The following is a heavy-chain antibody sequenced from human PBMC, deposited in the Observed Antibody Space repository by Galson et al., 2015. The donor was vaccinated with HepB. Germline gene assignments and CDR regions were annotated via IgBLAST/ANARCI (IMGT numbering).Heavy chain of an antibody. J-gene: IGHJ4*02. CDR2: ISSSSSYI. CDR1: GFTFSSYS. Sequence: SLRLSCAASGFTFSSYSMNWVRQAPGKGLEWVSSISSSSSYIYYADSVKGRFTISRDNAKNSLYLRMNSLRAEDTAVYYCARDRPGGYYDSSGYLRWGFGEFDYWGQGTLVTVSS. CDR3: ARDRPGGYYDSSGYLRWGFGEFDY. V-gene: IGHV3-21*01. D-gene: IGHD3-22*01.